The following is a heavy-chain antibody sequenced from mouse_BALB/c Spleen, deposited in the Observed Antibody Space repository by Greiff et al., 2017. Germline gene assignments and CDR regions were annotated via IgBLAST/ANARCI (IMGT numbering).Heavy chain of an antibody. J-gene: IGHJ4*01. CDR1: GFTFSSYT. V-gene: IGHV5-6-4*01. CDR3: TREGFPSMDY. Sequence: EVQGVESGGGLVKPGGSLKLSCAASGFTFSSYTMSRVRQTPEKRLEWVATISSGGSYTYYPDSVKGRFTISRDNAKNTLYLQMSSLKSEDTAMYYCTREGFPSMDYWGQGTSVTVSS. CDR2: ISSGGSYT.